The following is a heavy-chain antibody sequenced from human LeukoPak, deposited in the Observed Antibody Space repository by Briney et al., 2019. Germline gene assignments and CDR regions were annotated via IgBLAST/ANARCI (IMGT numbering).Heavy chain of an antibody. J-gene: IGHJ2*01. D-gene: IGHD3-9*01. CDR2: ISSSGSTI. CDR1: GFTFSSYE. Sequence: GGSLRLSCAASGFTFSSYEMNWVRQAPGKGLEWVSYISSSGSTIYYADSVKGRFTISRDNAKNSLYLQMNSLRAEDTAVYYCARTRGMTGDWYFDLWGRGTLVTVSS. V-gene: IGHV3-48*03. CDR3: ARTRGMTGDWYFDL.